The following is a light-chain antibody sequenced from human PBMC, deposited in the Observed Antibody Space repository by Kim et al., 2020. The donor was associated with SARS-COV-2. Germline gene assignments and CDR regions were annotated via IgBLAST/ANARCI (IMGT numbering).Light chain of an antibody. V-gene: IGKV1-39*01. CDR2: AAS. CDR1: QSITNY. Sequence: AYVGDRVTITCRAMQSITNYLNWYQLKPGKAPKPLIYAASSLQSGVPSRFSGSGSGTEFTLTISSLQREDFATYYCQQSYRTPYTSGQGTKLEI. CDR3: QQSYRTPYT. J-gene: IGKJ2*01.